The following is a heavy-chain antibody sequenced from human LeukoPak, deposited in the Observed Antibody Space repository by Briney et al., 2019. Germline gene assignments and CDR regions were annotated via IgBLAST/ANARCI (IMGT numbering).Heavy chain of an antibody. V-gene: IGHV3-53*01. D-gene: IGHD7-27*01. CDR1: GFTVSSNY. Sequence: PGGSLRLSCAASGFTVSSNYMSWVRQAPGKGLEWVSVIYSGGSTYYADSVKGRFTISRDNSKNTLYLQMNSLRAEDTAVYYCARDLGTDHFDYWGQGTLVTVSS. CDR3: ARDLGTDHFDY. CDR2: IYSGGST. J-gene: IGHJ4*02.